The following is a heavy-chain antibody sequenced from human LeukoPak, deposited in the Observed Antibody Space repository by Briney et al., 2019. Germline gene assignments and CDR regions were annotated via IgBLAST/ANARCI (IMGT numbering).Heavy chain of an antibody. D-gene: IGHD3-3*01. CDR2: ISAYNGST. J-gene: IGHJ3*02. V-gene: IGHV1-18*01. CDR3: ARDSAYYDFWSGAFDI. CDR1: GYTFTSYG. Sequence: ASVKVSFTASGYTFTSYGISWVRQAPGQGLEWMGWISAYNGSTNYAQKLQGRVTMTTDTSTSTAYMELRSLRSDDTAVYYCARDSAYYDFWSGAFDIWGQGTMVTVSS.